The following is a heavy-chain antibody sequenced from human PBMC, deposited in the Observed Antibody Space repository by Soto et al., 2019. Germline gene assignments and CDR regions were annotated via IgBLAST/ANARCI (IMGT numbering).Heavy chain of an antibody. Sequence: ASVKVSCKASGYTFSTYAMHWVRQAPGQSLEWMGWLNGGTGQTRYSQKFQDRVIITRDTSASTGYMELSSLTSEDTAVYYCARGKGMEENYFYYGLDIWGQGTTV. D-gene: IGHD1-1*01. CDR3: ARGKGMEENYFYYGLDI. CDR1: GYTFSTYA. V-gene: IGHV1-3*01. CDR2: LNGGTGQT. J-gene: IGHJ6*02.